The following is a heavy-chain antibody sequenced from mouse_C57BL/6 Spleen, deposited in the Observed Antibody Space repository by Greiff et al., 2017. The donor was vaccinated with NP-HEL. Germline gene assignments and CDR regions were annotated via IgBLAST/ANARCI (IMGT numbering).Heavy chain of an antibody. J-gene: IGHJ2*01. CDR3: ARVGSNYYFDY. Sequence: VQLQQPGAELVMPGASVKLSCKASGYTFTSYWMHWVKQRPGQGLEWIGEIDPSDSYTNYNQKFKGKSTLTVDKSSSTAYMQLSSLTSEDSAVYYCARVGSNYYFDYWGQGTTLTVSS. V-gene: IGHV1-69*01. CDR1: GYTFTSYW. CDR2: IDPSDSYT. D-gene: IGHD2-5*01.